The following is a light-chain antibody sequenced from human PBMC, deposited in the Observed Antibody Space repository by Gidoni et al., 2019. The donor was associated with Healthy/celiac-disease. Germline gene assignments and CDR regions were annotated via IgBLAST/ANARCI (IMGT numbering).Light chain of an antibody. CDR3: QQSYSTPGT. Sequence: DIQMTKSPSSLSASVGDRVTIPCRASQSISSYLNWYQQKPGKAPKLLIYAASSLQSGVPSRFSCSGSGTDFTLTISSLQPEDFATYYCQQSYSTPGTFGQGTKVEIK. CDR2: AAS. CDR1: QSISSY. J-gene: IGKJ1*01. V-gene: IGKV1-39*01.